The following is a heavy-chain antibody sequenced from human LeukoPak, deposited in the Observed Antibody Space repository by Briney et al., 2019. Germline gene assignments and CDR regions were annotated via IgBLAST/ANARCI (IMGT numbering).Heavy chain of an antibody. CDR1: GFAFSSYS. J-gene: IGHJ4*02. CDR2: ISRSSSIL. V-gene: IGHV3-48*02. CDR3: ARDHSSSWTFDY. D-gene: IGHD6-13*01. Sequence: GGSLRLSCAASGFAFSSYSMNWVRLAPGRGLEWVSYISRSSSILYYADSVKGRFTISRDNAKNSLYLQMNSLRDEDTAVYYCARDHSSSWTFDYWGQGTLVTVSS.